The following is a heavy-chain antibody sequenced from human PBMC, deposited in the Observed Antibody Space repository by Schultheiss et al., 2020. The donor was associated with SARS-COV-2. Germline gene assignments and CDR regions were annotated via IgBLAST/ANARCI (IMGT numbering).Heavy chain of an antibody. V-gene: IGHV4-34*01. CDR2: INHSGST. CDR3: ARDRRPIYYYYGMDV. Sequence: SETLSLTCAVYGGSFSGYYWSWIRQPPGKGLEWIGEINHSGSTNYNPSLKSRVTISVDTSKNQFSLKLSSVTAADTAVYYCARDRRPIYYYYGMDVWGQGTTVTVSS. D-gene: IGHD3-16*02. J-gene: IGHJ6*02. CDR1: GGSFSGYY.